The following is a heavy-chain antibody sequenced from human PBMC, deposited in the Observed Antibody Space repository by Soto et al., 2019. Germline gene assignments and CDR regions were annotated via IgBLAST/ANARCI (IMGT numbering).Heavy chain of an antibody. Sequence: EAQLVESGGGLVQPGRSLKLSCADSGFTFSASGIHWVRQASGKGLEWVAHIKDKPNNYATEYAASVKGRFTISRDDSMNMAFLQMNNLKTEDTAAYFCTRQSARWEDWFDPWGQGTLVTVSS. CDR2: IKDKPNNYAT. CDR3: TRQSARWEDWFDP. V-gene: IGHV3-73*02. CDR1: GFTFSASG. D-gene: IGHD1-26*01. J-gene: IGHJ5*02.